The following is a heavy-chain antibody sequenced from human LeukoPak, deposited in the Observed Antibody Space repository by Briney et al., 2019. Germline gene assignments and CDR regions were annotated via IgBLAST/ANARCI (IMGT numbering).Heavy chain of an antibody. V-gene: IGHV4-61*02. D-gene: IGHD3-16*01. CDR1: GDSLSSGSSY. CDR3: AREIMADAFDI. Sequence: SETLSLTCTVSGDSLSSGSSYWSWIRQPAGKGLEWVGRLHNSGNTHYNPYLKSRVTISLDKSNNQFYLKWNSVTAADTAEYFCAREIMADAFDIWGQGTMVTVSS. J-gene: IGHJ3*02. CDR2: LHNSGNT.